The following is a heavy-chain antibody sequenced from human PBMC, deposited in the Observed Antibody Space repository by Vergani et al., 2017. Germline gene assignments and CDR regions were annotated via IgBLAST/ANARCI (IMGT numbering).Heavy chain of an antibody. CDR1: GGSFTSYH. CDR2: IDHTGRP. Sequence: QVQLQQWGGGLLKPSETLSLTCVVNGGSFTSYHWTWIRQSPGEGLEWVGDIDHTGRPDYNPSLKSRLTMSVDKSRNLFSLTLHYVTATATAIYFCSRVSTEAKCHLYYYYYMDVWGQGTAVPVS. CDR3: SRVSTEAKCHLYYYYYMDV. D-gene: IGHD6-6*01. J-gene: IGHJ6*03. V-gene: IGHV4-34*01.